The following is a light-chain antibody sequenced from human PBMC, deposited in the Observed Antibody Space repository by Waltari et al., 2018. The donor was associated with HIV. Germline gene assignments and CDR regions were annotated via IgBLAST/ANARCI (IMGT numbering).Light chain of an antibody. J-gene: IGKJ5*01. V-gene: IGKV1-39*01. CDR2: SAS. CDR1: QDIKKN. CDR3: QQSHRTPLT. Sequence: DIQMTQSPSSVSADVGDRVIITCRASQDIKKNVNWYQQKPGRSPRLLIYSASGLQSGVPSTFSGSGSGLGFNLTIAALEAEDSALFYCQQSHRTPLTFGGGTRLEIK.